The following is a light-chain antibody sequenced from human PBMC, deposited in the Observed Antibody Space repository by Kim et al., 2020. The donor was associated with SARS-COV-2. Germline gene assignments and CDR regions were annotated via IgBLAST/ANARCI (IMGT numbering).Light chain of an antibody. Sequence: QPVLTQPSSLSASPGASASLTCTLRSGINVGTYRIYWYRQRPGSPPQYLLRYKSDSDKQQGSGVPSRFSGSKDASANAGILLISGLQSEDEADYYCMMSHNGAWVFGGGTQLTVL. J-gene: IGLJ3*02. V-gene: IGLV5-45*02. CDR1: SGINVGTYR. CDR3: MMSHNGAWV. CDR2: YKSDSDK.